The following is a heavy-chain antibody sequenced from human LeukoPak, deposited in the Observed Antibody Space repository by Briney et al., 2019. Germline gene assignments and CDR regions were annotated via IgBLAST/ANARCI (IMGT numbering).Heavy chain of an antibody. V-gene: IGHV4-59*01. J-gene: IGHJ4*02. D-gene: IGHD4-17*01. Sequence: SETLSLTCTVSGSSISSYYWSWIRQPPGKGLEWIGYIYYSGSTNYNPSLKSRVTISVDTSKNQFSLKLSSVTAADTAVYYCARERRYDYGDYGVDYWGQGTLVTVSS. CDR3: ARERRYDYGDYGVDY. CDR1: GSSISSYY. CDR2: IYYSGST.